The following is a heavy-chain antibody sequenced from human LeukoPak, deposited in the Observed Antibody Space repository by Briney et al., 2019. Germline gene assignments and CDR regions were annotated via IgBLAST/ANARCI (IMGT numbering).Heavy chain of an antibody. CDR3: ARGGAYCGGDCYDY. V-gene: IGHV4-59*08. CDR2: IYYSGST. CDR1: GGSISSYY. D-gene: IGHD2-21*01. Sequence: PSETLSVTCTVSGGSISSYYWSWIRQPPGKGLEWIGYIYYSGSTNYNPSLKSRVAISVDTSKNQFSLKLSSVTAADTAVYYCARGGAYCGGDCYDYWGQGTLVTVSS. J-gene: IGHJ4*02.